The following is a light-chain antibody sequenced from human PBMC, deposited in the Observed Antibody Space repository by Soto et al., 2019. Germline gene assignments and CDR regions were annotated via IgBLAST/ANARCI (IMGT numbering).Light chain of an antibody. CDR2: EVS. V-gene: IGLV2-8*01. Sequence: QSALTQPPSASGSPGQSVTISCTGTSSDVGGYNYVSWYQQHPGKAPQLMIYEVSKRPSGVPDRFSGSKSGNTASLTVSGLQAEDEAEYYCSSYAGSNTFHVVFGGGTKLTVL. CDR1: SSDVGGYNY. J-gene: IGLJ2*01. CDR3: SSYAGSNTFHVV.